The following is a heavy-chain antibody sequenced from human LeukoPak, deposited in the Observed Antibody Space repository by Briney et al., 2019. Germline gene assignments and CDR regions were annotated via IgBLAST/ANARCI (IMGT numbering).Heavy chain of an antibody. V-gene: IGHV3-23*01. Sequence: PGGSLRLSGAASGFTVSSYAMSWVRQAPGEGLEWVSAISGSGGSTYYADSVKGRFTISRDNSKNTLYLQMNSLRAQDTDVYYSARADSTFGYWGQGTLVTVSS. J-gene: IGHJ4*02. CDR3: ARADSTFGY. D-gene: IGHD6-13*01. CDR2: ISGSGGST. CDR1: GFTVSSYA.